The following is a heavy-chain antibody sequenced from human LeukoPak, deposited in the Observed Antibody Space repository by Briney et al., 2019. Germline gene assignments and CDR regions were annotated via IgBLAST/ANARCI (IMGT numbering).Heavy chain of an antibody. J-gene: IGHJ4*02. Sequence: ASVKVSCKASGYTFTGYYMHWVRQAPGQGLEWMGWINPNSGGTNYAQKFQGRVTMTRDTSISTAYMELSRLRSDDTAVCYCARDRVVVPAAFDYWGQGTLVTVSS. CDR2: INPNSGGT. V-gene: IGHV1-2*02. CDR1: GYTFTGYY. D-gene: IGHD2-2*01. CDR3: ARDRVVVPAAFDY.